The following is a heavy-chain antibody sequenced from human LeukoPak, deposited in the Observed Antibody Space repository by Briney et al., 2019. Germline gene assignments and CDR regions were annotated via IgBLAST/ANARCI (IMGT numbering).Heavy chain of an antibody. V-gene: IGHV3-30*02. Sequence: GGSLRLSCAASGFIFSDYGIHWVRQAPGKGLEWVAFIRYDESNKDYADSVKGRFTISRDNSKNTLYLQMDSLRAEDTAVYYCTTGVRAYDAFDIWGQGTMVTVSS. CDR2: IRYDESNK. J-gene: IGHJ3*02. CDR1: GFIFSDYG. CDR3: TTGVRAYDAFDI. D-gene: IGHD3-3*01.